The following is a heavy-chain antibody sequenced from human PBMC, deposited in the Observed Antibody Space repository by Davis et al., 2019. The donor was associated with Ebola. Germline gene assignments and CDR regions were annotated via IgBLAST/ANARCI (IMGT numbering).Heavy chain of an antibody. Sequence: GESLKISCAASGFTFSSYGMHWVRQAPGKGLEWVAVISYDGSNKYYADSLKGRFTISRDNSKNTLYLQMNSLRSEDTAVYYCKGYTYYYYDMDVWGQGTTVTVSS. CDR3: KGYTYYYYDMDV. CDR2: ISYDGSNK. J-gene: IGHJ6*02. CDR1: GFTFSSYG. V-gene: IGHV3-30*03. D-gene: IGHD3-16*02.